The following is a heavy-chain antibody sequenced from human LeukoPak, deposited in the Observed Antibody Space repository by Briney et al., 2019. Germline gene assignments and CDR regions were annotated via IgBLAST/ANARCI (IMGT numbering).Heavy chain of an antibody. CDR1: GYTFTGYY. Sequence: GASVKVSCKASGYTFTGYYMHWVRQAPGQGLEWMGRINPNSGGTNYAQKFQGRVTMTRDTSISTAYMELSRLRSDDTAVYYCARDGSGPFVDYDILTGYYGYWGQGTLVTVSS. CDR3: ARDGSGPFVDYDILTGYYGY. J-gene: IGHJ4*02. D-gene: IGHD3-9*01. CDR2: INPNSGGT. V-gene: IGHV1-2*06.